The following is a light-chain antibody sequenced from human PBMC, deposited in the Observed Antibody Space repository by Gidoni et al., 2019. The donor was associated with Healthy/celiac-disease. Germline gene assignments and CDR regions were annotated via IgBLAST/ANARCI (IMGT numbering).Light chain of an antibody. CDR2: WAS. Sequence: GSLGERATINCKSSQSVLYSSNNKSYLAWYQQKPGQPPKLLIYWASARESGVPDRFSGSGSGTDFTLTFNSLQAEDVAVYYCQQFYSTPPTFGQXTKLEIK. J-gene: IGKJ2*01. V-gene: IGKV4-1*01. CDR1: QSVLYSSNNKSY. CDR3: QQFYSTPPT.